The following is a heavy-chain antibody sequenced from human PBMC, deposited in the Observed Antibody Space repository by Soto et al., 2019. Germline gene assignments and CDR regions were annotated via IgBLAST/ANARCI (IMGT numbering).Heavy chain of an antibody. J-gene: IGHJ4*02. CDR3: ARDWAYSTTQEFDS. Sequence: LRVSRGAAEVTSSSNYMSRVSQAPGKGLEWVSVIYSGGGTYYADSVKGRFTISRDNSKNTLYLQMNSLRVEDTAVYYCARDWAYSTTQEFDSLGQGTLVTVSS. D-gene: IGHD5-12*01. V-gene: IGHV3-66*01. CDR1: EVTSSSNY. CDR2: IYSGGGT.